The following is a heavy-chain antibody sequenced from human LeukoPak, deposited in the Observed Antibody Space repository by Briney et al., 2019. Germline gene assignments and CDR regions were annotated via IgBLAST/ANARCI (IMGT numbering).Heavy chain of an antibody. CDR3: ARDRVGFLEWLPTDAFDI. Sequence: PSESLSLTCTVSGGSISSYYWNWIRQPAGKGLEWIGRIYTSRSTNYNPPLKSRVTMPVDTSKNQFSLKLSSLTAADTAVYYCARDRVGFLEWLPTDAFDIWGQGTMVTVSS. CDR1: GGSISSYY. J-gene: IGHJ3*02. CDR2: IYTSRST. V-gene: IGHV4-4*07. D-gene: IGHD3-3*01.